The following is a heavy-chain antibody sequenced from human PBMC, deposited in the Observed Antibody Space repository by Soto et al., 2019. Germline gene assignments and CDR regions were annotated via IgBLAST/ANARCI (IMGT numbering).Heavy chain of an antibody. J-gene: IGHJ4*02. CDR3: AKDQRIVVVVAALDY. V-gene: IGHV3-30*18. Sequence: QVQLVESGGGVVQPGRSLRLSCAASGFTFSSYGMHWVRQAPGKGLEWVAVISYDGSNKYYADSVKGRFTISRDNSKTTLYLQMNSLRAEDTAVYYCAKDQRIVVVVAALDYWGQGTLVTVSS. D-gene: IGHD2-15*01. CDR1: GFTFSSYG. CDR2: ISYDGSNK.